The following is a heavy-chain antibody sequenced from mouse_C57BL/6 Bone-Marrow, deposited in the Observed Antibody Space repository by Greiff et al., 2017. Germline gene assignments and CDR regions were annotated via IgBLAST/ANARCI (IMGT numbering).Heavy chain of an antibody. J-gene: IGHJ2*01. CDR2: IDPSDSYT. CDR3: ARGSPVYYFDY. V-gene: IGHV1-59*01. CDR1: GYTFTSYW. Sequence: VQLQQPGAELVRPGTSVKLSCKASGYTFTSYWMHWVKQRPGQGLEWIGVIDPSDSYTNYNQKFKGKATLTVDTSSSTAYMQLSSLTSEDSAVYYCARGSPVYYFDYWGQGTTLTVSS.